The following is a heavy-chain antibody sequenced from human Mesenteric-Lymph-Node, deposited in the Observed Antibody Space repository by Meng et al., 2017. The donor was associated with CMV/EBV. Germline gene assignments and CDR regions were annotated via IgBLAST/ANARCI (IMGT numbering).Heavy chain of an antibody. CDR3: AGGIAAAGSRWFDP. CDR2: IIPNLGIA. J-gene: IGHJ5*02. Sequence: QVQLVQSVDEAKTPGSSVKVSRKASGGTFSSYTISGVRKAPVQGLEWIGRIIPNLGIANYAQKFQGRVTISADKSTSTVYMELSSLRSEDTAVYYCAGGIAAAGSRWFDPWGQGTLVTSPQ. V-gene: IGHV1-69*02. CDR1: GGTFSSYT. D-gene: IGHD6-13*01.